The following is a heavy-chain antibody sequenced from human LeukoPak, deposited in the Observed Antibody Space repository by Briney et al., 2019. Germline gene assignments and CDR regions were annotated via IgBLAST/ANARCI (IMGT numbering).Heavy chain of an antibody. CDR3: ARPLSGWSAFDI. D-gene: IGHD6-19*01. J-gene: IGHJ3*02. CDR2: ISGSGGST. Sequence: GGSLRLSCAASGFTFSSYAMSWVRQAPGKGLEWVSAISGSGGSTYYADSVKGRFTISRDNSKNTLYLQMNSLRAEDTAVYFCARPLSGWSAFDIWGRGTMVTVSS. V-gene: IGHV3-23*01. CDR1: GFTFSSYA.